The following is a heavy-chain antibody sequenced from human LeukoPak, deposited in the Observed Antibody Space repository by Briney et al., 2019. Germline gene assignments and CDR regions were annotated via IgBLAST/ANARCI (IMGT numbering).Heavy chain of an antibody. Sequence: SETLSLTCAVYGGSFSGYYWSWIRQPPGKGLEWIGEINHSGSTNQNPSLKSRVTISVDTSKNQFSLKLSSVTAADTAVYYCARHSEGTYYVSLDPWGQGTLVTVSS. CDR2: INHSGST. CDR1: GGSFSGYY. J-gene: IGHJ5*02. V-gene: IGHV4-34*01. CDR3: ARHSEGTYYVSLDP. D-gene: IGHD1-26*01.